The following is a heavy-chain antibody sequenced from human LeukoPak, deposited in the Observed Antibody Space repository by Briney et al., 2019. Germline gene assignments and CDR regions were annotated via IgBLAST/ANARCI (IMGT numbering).Heavy chain of an antibody. D-gene: IGHD4-17*01. CDR1: GFTFSSYA. V-gene: IGHV3-30*04. CDR3: ARDSSGDYAVDY. J-gene: IGHJ4*02. CDR2: ISYDGSII. Sequence: GGSLRLSCAASGFTFSSYAMDWVRQAPGKGLEWMAFISYDGSIIYYADSVKGRFTISRDNSKNTLYLQMNSLTVEDTAMYYCARDSSGDYAVDYWGQGTLVTVSS.